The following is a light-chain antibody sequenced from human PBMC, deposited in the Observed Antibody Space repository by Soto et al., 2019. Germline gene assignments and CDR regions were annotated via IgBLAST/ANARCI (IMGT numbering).Light chain of an antibody. CDR3: SSYTSSSTSVV. V-gene: IGLV2-14*01. CDR1: SSDVGTYNY. CDR2: DVS. J-gene: IGLJ2*01. Sequence: QSALTQPASVSGSPGQSITISCTGTSSDVGTYNYVSWYQQHPGKAPKVMIYDVSNRPSGVSDRFSGSKSGNTASLTISGLQAEDEADYYCSSYTSSSTSVVFGVGTKLTVL.